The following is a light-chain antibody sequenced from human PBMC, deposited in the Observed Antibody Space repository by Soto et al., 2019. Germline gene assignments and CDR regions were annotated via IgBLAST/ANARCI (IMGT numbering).Light chain of an antibody. J-gene: IGKJ2*01. Sequence: EIQMTQSPSSVSTSIGDRVTITCRASQDISNYLAWFQQQPGTAPKTLIYAASIMGSGTPSRFSGSGSGPDFNLTIKSLQAEDFPTYYCYPYSSRTYTIGQWTHLEIK. CDR3: YPYSSRTYT. CDR2: AAS. V-gene: IGKV1-16*01. CDR1: QDISNY.